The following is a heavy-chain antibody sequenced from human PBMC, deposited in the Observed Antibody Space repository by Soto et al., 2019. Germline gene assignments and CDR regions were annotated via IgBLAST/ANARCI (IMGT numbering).Heavy chain of an antibody. D-gene: IGHD5-18*01. CDR2: INHSGST. J-gene: IGHJ4*02. CDR3: GKTLQYSYGLPH. V-gene: IGHV4-34*01. Sequence: SETLSLTCAVYGGSFSGYYWTWIRQPPGTGLEWIGEINHSGSTNYNPSLKSRVTISVDTSKNQFSLKLTSVTAADTAVYYCGKTLQYSYGLPHWGQGTLVTVSS. CDR1: GGSFSGYY.